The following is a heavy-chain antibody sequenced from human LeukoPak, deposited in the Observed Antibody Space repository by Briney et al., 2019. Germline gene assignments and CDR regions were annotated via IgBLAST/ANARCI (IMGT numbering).Heavy chain of an antibody. CDR1: GYTFTNYA. D-gene: IGHD3-3*01. V-gene: IGHV1-3*01. CDR3: ARVSSKYDPASPLYYYYMDV. Sequence: EASVKVSCKASGYTFTNYAMHWVRLAPGQRLEWMGWINGDNGNTESSQKFQGRVTITWDTSATTAYMELSSLRSEDTVVYYCARVSSKYDPASPLYYYYMDVWGKGTTVTVSS. CDR2: INGDNGNT. J-gene: IGHJ6*03.